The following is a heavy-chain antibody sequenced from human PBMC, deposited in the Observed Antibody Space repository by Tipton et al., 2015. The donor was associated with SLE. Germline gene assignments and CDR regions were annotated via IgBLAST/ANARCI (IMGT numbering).Heavy chain of an antibody. CDR3: ATGYGGSYSYYYYMDV. D-gene: IGHD1-26*01. J-gene: IGHJ6*03. CDR1: GGSISRGDYY. Sequence: TLSLTCTVTGGSISRGDYYWSWLRQPAGKGLEWIGRIYTSGSTNYHPSLKSRVTISVDTSKNQFSLKLSSVTAADTAVYYCATGYGGSYSYYYYMDVWGKGTTVTV. CDR2: IYTSGST. V-gene: IGHV4-61*02.